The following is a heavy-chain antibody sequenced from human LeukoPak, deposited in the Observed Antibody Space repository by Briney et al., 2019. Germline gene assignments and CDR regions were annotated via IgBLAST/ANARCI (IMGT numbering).Heavy chain of an antibody. CDR1: GGSIGSYY. CDR3: ARDLPSYYFGSGNTFDP. V-gene: IGHV4-4*07. J-gene: IGHJ5*02. D-gene: IGHD3-10*01. Sequence: SETLSLTCTVAGGSIGSYYGSWIRQPAGKGRGWIGRIFTTGSTDYNSSLKSRLTMSVDTSKNQFSLTLTSVTAAHSDVYYCARDLPSYYFGSGNTFDPWGQGTLVTVSS. CDR2: IFTTGST.